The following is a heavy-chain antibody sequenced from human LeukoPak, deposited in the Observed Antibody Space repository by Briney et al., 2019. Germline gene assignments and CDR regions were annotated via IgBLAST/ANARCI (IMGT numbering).Heavy chain of an antibody. CDR1: GGSFSGYY. J-gene: IGHJ5*02. V-gene: IGHV4-34*01. CDR2: IYYSGST. D-gene: IGHD2-2*01. CDR3: ARYQLLLKWFDP. Sequence: PSETLSLTCAVYGGSFSGYYWSWIRQPPGKGLEWIGSIYYSGSTYYNPSLKSRVTISVDTSKNQFSLKLSSVTAADTAVYYCARYQLLLKWFDPWGQGTLVTVSS.